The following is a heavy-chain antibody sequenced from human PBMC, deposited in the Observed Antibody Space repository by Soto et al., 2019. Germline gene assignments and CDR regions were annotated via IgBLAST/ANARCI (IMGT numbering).Heavy chain of an antibody. D-gene: IGHD5-12*01. CDR2: IKQDGSEK. CDR1: GFTFISYW. Sequence: PGGSLRLSCAASGFTFISYWMSWVRQAPGKGLEWVANIKQDGSEKYYVDSVKGRFTISRDNAKNSLYLQMNSLRAEDTAVYYCARDRGYSGYGEVYYYYGMDVWGQGTTVTVSS. J-gene: IGHJ6*02. V-gene: IGHV3-7*01. CDR3: ARDRGYSGYGEVYYYYGMDV.